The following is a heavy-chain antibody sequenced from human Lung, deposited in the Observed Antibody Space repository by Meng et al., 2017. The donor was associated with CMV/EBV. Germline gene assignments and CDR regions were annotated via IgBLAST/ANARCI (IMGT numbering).Heavy chain of an antibody. CDR2: IYSAGNT. J-gene: IGHJ6*02. CDR1: GFTVETNY. V-gene: IGHV3-66*02. D-gene: IGHD2-2*01. Sequence: GESLKISCAASGFTVETNYMSWVRQAPGKGLEWVSNIYSAGNTYYADSVKGRFTISRDNSKNTLSLQMNSLRVEDTAVYCCARDLVVPAAIQYYYHNYGMDVWGQGTTVTVSS. CDR3: ARDLVVPAAIQYYYHNYGMDV.